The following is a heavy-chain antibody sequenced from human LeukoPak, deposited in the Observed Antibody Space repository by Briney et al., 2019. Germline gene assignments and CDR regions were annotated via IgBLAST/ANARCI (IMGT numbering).Heavy chain of an antibody. J-gene: IGHJ6*03. CDR2: IFYSGST. CDR1: GGAISSSSYY. Sequence: SETLSLTCTVSGGAISSSSYYWGWIRQPPGKGLEWIGSIFYSGSTYYNPSLKSRVTISVDTSKNQFSLKLSSVTAADTAVYYCARVLYYYDSSGYYLYYYYYMDVWGKGTTVTVSS. CDR3: ARVLYYYDSSGYYLYYYYYMDV. V-gene: IGHV4-39*07. D-gene: IGHD3-22*01.